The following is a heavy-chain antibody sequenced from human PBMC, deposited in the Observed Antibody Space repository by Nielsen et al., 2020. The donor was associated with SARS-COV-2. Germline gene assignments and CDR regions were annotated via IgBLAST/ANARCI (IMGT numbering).Heavy chain of an antibody. Sequence: SETLSLTCTVSGGSISSYYWSWIRQPPGKGLEWTGYIYYSGSTNYNPSLKSRVTISVDTSKNQFSLKLSSVTAADTAVYYCARHGYYYDSSGFDYWGQGTLVTVSS. CDR2: IYYSGST. J-gene: IGHJ4*02. D-gene: IGHD3-22*01. V-gene: IGHV4-59*08. CDR1: GGSISSYY. CDR3: ARHGYYYDSSGFDY.